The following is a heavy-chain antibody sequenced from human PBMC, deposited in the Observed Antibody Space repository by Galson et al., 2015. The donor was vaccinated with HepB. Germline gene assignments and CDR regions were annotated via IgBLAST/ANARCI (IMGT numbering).Heavy chain of an antibody. J-gene: IGHJ4*02. D-gene: IGHD3-22*01. CDR3: ARDRYYYDSSGPVFDY. CDR2: INAGNGNT. Sequence: SVKVSCKASGYTFTSYAMHWVRQAPGQRLEWMGWINAGNGNTKYSQKFQGRVTITRDTSASTAYMELSSLRSEDTAVYYCARDRYYYDSSGPVFDYWGQGTLVTVSS. CDR1: GYTFTSYA. V-gene: IGHV1-3*01.